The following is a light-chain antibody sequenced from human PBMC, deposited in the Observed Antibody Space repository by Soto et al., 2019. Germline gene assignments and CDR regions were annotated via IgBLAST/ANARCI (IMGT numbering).Light chain of an antibody. J-gene: IGKJ1*01. V-gene: IGKV1-5*03. CDR2: KAS. CDR1: QTISSW. CDR3: QHYNSYSEA. Sequence: DIQMTQSPSTPSGSVGDRVTITCRASQTISSWLAWYPQKPGKAPKLLIYKASTLTSGVPSMFSGSGSGTEFTLTISSLKHDDFATAYCQHYNSYSEAFGQGTKVDIK.